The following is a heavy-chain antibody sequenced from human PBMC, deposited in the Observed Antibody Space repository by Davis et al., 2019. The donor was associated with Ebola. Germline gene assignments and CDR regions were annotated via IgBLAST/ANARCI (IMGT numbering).Heavy chain of an antibody. CDR2: INGGRGNT. D-gene: IGHD1-1*01. J-gene: IGHJ4*02. Sequence: ASVKVSCKASGYTFTSYDINWVRQATGQGLEWMGWINGGRGNTKYSQQFQGRVTFTRDTSASKAYMELRSMRSEDTAVFYCALRVWRPYWGQGTLVTVSS. CDR3: ALRVWRPY. CDR1: GYTFTSYD. V-gene: IGHV1-3*01.